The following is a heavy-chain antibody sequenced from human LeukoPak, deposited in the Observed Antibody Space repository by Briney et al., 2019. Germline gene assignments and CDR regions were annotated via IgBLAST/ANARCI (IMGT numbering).Heavy chain of an antibody. CDR2: ISYDGSNK. J-gene: IGHJ6*02. Sequence: GRSLRVSCAASGFTFSSYGMHWVRQARGKGLEWVAVISYDGSNKYYADSVKGRFTISRDNSKNTLYLQMNSLRAEDTAVYYCAKDLANTAVTPWYAYYYGMDVWGQGTTVTVSS. V-gene: IGHV3-30*18. D-gene: IGHD4-23*01. CDR1: GFTFSSYG. CDR3: AKDLANTAVTPWYAYYYGMDV.